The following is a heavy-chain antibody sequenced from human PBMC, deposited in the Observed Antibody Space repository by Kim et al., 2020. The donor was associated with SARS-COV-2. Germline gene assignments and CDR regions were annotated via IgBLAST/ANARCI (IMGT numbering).Heavy chain of an antibody. D-gene: IGHD3-10*01. Sequence: GGSLRLSCEASGFMFSDYSMDWVRQAPGKGLEWVSSISSRSTYIYYGDSMKGRVSVSRDNAKDSLYLQMNSLRAEDTAVYYCARQGAYGSGLDLQLDYWGQGLLVIVSS. J-gene: IGHJ4*02. CDR3: ARQGAYGSGLDLQLDY. V-gene: IGHV3-21*01. CDR1: GFMFSDYS. CDR2: ISSRSTYI.